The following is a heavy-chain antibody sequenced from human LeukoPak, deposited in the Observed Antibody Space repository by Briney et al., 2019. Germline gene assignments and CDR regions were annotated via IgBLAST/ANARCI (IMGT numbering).Heavy chain of an antibody. V-gene: IGHV3-53*01. J-gene: IGHJ6*03. CDR2: IYSGVTT. CDR3: ARTTDLDYYYMDV. Sequence: GGALRLSCADSGFTLSSNYMSWVRQAPGKGVEGVSVIYSGVTTYYTDTVTGRCTISRDNYKNTLYLQMNSLRAEDTAVYYCARTTDLDYYYMDVWLKGTTVTISS. D-gene: IGHD2/OR15-2a*01. CDR1: GFTLSSNY.